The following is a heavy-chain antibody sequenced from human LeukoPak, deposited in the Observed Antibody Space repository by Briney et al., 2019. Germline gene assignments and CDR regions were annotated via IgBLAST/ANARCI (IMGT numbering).Heavy chain of an antibody. CDR2: IYYSGST. V-gene: IGHV4-31*03. CDR3: ARLGQTTFGGYY. CDR1: GGSISSGGYY. D-gene: IGHD3-10*02. Sequence: SQTLSLTCTVSGGSISSGGYYWSWIRQHPGKGLEWIGYIYYSGSTYYNPSLKSRVTISSDTSKNQFSLKLRSVTAADTAVYYCARLGQTTFGGYYWGRGILVTVSS. J-gene: IGHJ4*02.